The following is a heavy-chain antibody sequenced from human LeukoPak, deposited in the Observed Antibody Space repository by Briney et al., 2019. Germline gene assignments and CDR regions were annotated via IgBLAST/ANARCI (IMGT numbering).Heavy chain of an antibody. CDR2: ISSSGSTI. V-gene: IGHV3-48*03. D-gene: IGHD6-19*01. CDR3: ARTKWLEAIDY. CDR1: GFTISSYE. J-gene: IGHJ4*02. Sequence: GGSLRLSCAASGFTISSYEMNWVRQAPGKGLEWVSYISSSGSTIYYADSVKGRFTISRDNAKSSLYLQMNSLRAEDTAVYYCARTKWLEAIDYWGQGTLVTVSS.